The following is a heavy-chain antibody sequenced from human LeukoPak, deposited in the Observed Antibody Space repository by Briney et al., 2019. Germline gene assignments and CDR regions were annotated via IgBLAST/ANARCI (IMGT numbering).Heavy chain of an antibody. D-gene: IGHD3-10*01. CDR1: GFTFSTYW. CDR2: IKKDGSEK. CDR3: ARDAGSGSLFDY. Sequence: GGSLRLSCAASGFTFSTYWMSWVRQAPGKGLEWVASIKKDGSEKYYVDSVKGRFTISRDNAKNSLYLQMNSLRAEDTAMYYCARDAGSGSLFDYWGQGTLVTVSS. J-gene: IGHJ4*02. V-gene: IGHV3-7*05.